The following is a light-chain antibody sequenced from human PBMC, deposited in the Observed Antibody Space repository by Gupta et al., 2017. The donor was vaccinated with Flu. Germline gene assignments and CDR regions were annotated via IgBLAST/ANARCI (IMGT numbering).Light chain of an antibody. Sequence: EVVLTQSPGTLSLSPGERATLSCRAGQSVSGSLAWYQQKPGQAPRLLIYAASNRATGIPARFSGSGSGTDFTLTISSLEPEDFAVYYCQQRGIWPLTFGGGTKVEIK. CDR1: QSVSGS. CDR3: QQRGIWPLT. V-gene: IGKV3-11*01. CDR2: AAS. J-gene: IGKJ4*01.